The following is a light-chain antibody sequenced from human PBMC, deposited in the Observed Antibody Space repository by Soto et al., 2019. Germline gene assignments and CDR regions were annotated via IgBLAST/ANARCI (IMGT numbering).Light chain of an antibody. CDR2: GAS. J-gene: IGKJ5*01. CDR1: QSVSSSS. CDR3: QQYGSSLIT. Sequence: EIVLTQSPGTLSLSPGERATLSCRASQSVSSSSLAWYQQKPGQAPRLLIYGASSRATGIPDRFSGSGSGTDFTLTINRLEPEDFAVYYCQQYGSSLITFGQGTRLENK. V-gene: IGKV3-20*01.